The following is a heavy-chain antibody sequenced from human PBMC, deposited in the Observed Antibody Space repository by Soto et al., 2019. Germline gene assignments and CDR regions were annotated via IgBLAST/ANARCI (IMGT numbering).Heavy chain of an antibody. CDR1: GVSISSSSYY. Sequence: SETLSLTCTFSGVSISSSSYYWGWIRQPPGKGLEWIGSIYYSGSTYYNPSLKSRVTISVDTSKSQFSPKVNSVTAADTAVYYCARGPHSIVGFDYWGLGTLVTVSS. CDR3: ARGPHSIVGFDY. V-gene: IGHV4-39*07. D-gene: IGHD1-26*01. CDR2: IYYSGST. J-gene: IGHJ4*02.